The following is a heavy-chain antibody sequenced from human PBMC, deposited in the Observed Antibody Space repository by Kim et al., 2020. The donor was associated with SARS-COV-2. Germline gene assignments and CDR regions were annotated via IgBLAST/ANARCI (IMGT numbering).Heavy chain of an antibody. CDR1: RFSLRAYA. J-gene: IGHJ3*02. D-gene: IGHD4-17*01. Sequence: GGSLRLSCVASRFSLRAYAMDWVRQAPGKGLEWISEIGSGGGDTFYRDSVKGRFTISRDNSMDTLFLQMNSLRPEDSAVYYCATRGGYGDRWGAFDIWG. CDR3: ATRGGYGDRWGAFDI. CDR2: IGSGGGDT. V-gene: IGHV3-23*01.